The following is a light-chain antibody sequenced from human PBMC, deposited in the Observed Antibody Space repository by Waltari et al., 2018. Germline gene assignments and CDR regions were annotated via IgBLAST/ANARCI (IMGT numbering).Light chain of an antibody. Sequence: QSVLTQPPSVSGAPGQRVSISCTGSGSNPGAGYDVHWYQQHPGKAPKLLIYGTSTRPPGVPDRFFGSQSGTSASLAITALQAEDEADYYCQVWDANTDPGVFGTGTEVTVL. V-gene: IGLV1-40*01. CDR2: GTS. J-gene: IGLJ1*01. CDR1: GSNPGAGYD. CDR3: QVWDANTDPGV.